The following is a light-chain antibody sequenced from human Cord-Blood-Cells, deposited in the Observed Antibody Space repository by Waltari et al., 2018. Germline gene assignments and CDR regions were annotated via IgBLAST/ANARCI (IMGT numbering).Light chain of an antibody. V-gene: IGKV3-20*01. J-gene: IGKJ2*03. CDR1: QSVSSSY. CDR3: QQYGSSPPSYS. Sequence: EIVLTQSPGTLSLSPGERATLSRRASQSVSSSYFAWYQQKPGQAPRLLIYGASSRATGIPDRFSGSGSGTDFTLTISRLEPEDFAVYYCQQYGSSPPSYSFGQGTKLEIK. CDR2: GAS.